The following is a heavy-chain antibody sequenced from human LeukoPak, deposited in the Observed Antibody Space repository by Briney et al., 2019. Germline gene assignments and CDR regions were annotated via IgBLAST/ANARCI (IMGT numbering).Heavy chain of an antibody. J-gene: IGHJ4*02. CDR1: GFTFSSYG. D-gene: IGHD4-17*01. CDR2: IRYDGSNK. V-gene: IGHV3-30*02. CDR3: AKAPTVTTAGGY. Sequence: GGSLRLSCAASGFTFSSYGMHWVRQAPGKGLEWVAFIRYDGSNKYYADSVKGRFTISRDNSKNTLYLQMNSLRAEDTAVYYCAKAPTVTTAGGYWGQGTLVTVSS.